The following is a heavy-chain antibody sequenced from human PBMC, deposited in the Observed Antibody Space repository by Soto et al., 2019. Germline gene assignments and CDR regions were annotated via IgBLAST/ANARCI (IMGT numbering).Heavy chain of an antibody. CDR3: AHACEGTSRS. CDR1: GLSLSTREVG. D-gene: IGHD3-10*01. J-gene: IGHJ5*02. CDR2: IYGDDYK. Sequence: QITLKESGPTLVKPTQTLTLTCTFSGLSLSTREVGVGWIRQPPGKALEWLGVIYGDDYKRYSPSLKSRVTISMDNSKNQAVVAVTNMDPVDTAVYYCAHACEGTSRSWGQGTLVTVSS. V-gene: IGHV2-5*02.